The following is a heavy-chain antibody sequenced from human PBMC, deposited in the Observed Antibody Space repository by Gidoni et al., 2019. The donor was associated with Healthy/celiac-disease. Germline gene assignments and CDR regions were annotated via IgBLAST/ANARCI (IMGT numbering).Heavy chain of an antibody. CDR1: GFPFRNAL. CDR3: TTGTFYDFWSGYYDATQPMVDY. Sequence: EVLLVESGGGLVKPGGSLGLSCAASGFPFRNALMRWFRQAPGKGLEWVGRIKSKTDGGTTDYAAPVKGRFTISRDDSKNTLYLQMNSLKTEDTAVYYCTTGTFYDFWSGYYDATQPMVDYWGQGTLVTVSS. CDR2: IKSKTDGGTT. D-gene: IGHD3-3*01. V-gene: IGHV3-15*01. J-gene: IGHJ4*02.